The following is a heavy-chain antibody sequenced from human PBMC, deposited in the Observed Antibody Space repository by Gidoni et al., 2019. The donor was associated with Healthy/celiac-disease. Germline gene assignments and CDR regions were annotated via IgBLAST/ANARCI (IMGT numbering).Heavy chain of an antibody. CDR1: GFTFSSYA. D-gene: IGHD3-10*01. V-gene: IGHV3-23*01. CDR2: ISGSGGST. CDR3: AKEQGLLWFGEYNWFDP. Sequence: EVQLLESGGGLVQPGGSLRLSCAASGFTFSSYAMSWVRQAPGKGLEWVSAISGSGGSTYYADSVKGRFTISRDNSKNTLYLQMNSLRAEDTAVYYCAKEQGLLWFGEYNWFDPWGQGTLVTVSS. J-gene: IGHJ5*02.